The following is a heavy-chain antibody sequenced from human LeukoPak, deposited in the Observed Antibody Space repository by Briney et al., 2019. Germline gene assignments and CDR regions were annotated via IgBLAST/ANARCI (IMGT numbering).Heavy chain of an antibody. Sequence: GGSLRLSCAATGFTFSSYDMHWVRQAPGKGLEWVAVISYDGNDKHYADSVKGRFTISRDNSKNTLYLQMNSLRVEDTAVYYCAKDQYDYVRGEFDYWGQGTLVTVSS. V-gene: IGHV3-30*18. CDR2: ISYDGNDK. CDR1: GFTFSSYD. CDR3: AKDQYDYVRGEFDY. D-gene: IGHD3-16*01. J-gene: IGHJ4*02.